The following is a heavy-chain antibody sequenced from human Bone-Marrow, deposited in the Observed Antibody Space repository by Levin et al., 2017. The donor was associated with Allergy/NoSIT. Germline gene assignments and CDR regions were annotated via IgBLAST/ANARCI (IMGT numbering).Heavy chain of an antibody. D-gene: IGHD3-10*01. V-gene: IGHV3-30*04. CDR2: ISYDGSHK. CDR3: ARAMHEYYYGWGSPYYYYYGMDV. Sequence: GESLKISCAASGFTFSTYAIHWIRQAPGKGLEWVAFISYDGSHKNYADSVKGRFTISRDNSKNTLYLEMNSLRAEDTAVYYCARAMHEYYYGWGSPYYYYYGMDVWGQGTTVTVSS. J-gene: IGHJ6*02. CDR1: GFTFSTYA.